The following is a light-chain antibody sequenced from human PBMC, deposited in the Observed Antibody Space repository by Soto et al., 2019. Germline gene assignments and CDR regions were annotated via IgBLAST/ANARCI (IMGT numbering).Light chain of an antibody. CDR1: QSVSSY. V-gene: IGKV3-11*01. CDR2: DAS. J-gene: IGKJ1*01. Sequence: EIVLTQSPATLSLSPGERATLSCRASQSVSSYLAWYQQKPGQAPRLLMYDASNRATGIPARFSGSGSGTEFSLTISSLEPEDFAVYYCQQRSNWPPWTFDQGTKVEIK. CDR3: QQRSNWPPWT.